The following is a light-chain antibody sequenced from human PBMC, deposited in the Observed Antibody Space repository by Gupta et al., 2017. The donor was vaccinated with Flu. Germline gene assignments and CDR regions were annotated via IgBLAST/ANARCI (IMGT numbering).Light chain of an antibody. Sequence: LAQSPGTLSVSPGERVTLSCRADESINNNFLVWYQHQRGQAPRVLIYGTSKSAPGIPDRFSGGGSGTDFTLTIDSLEPEDCAWYYCHQDKTSPYTFGQGTKMEIK. CDR1: ESINNNF. CDR2: GTS. CDR3: HQDKTSPYT. V-gene: IGKV3-20*01. J-gene: IGKJ2*01.